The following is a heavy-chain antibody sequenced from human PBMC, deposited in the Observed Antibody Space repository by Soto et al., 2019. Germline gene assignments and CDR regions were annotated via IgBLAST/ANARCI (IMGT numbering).Heavy chain of an antibody. D-gene: IGHD1-26*01. CDR1: GGSVSSGPDY. V-gene: IGHV4-31*03. CDR2: IYYGAST. J-gene: IGHJ4*02. CDR3: ARDRERGGGYFDY. Sequence: QVQLQESGPGLVRPAQTLYLTCTVSGGSVSSGPDYWSWIRQHPGKGLEWIGYIYYGASTYYNPSLRGRVTIAADTSRNSFSLILNSVTAADTAVYYCARDRERGGGYFDYWGQGIVVTVSS.